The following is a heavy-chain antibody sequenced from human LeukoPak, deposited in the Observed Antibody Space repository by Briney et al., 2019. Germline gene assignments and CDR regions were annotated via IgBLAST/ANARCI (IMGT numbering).Heavy chain of an antibody. CDR3: ARDGLALYGDYGNFDY. D-gene: IGHD4-17*01. V-gene: IGHV4-59*01. CDR1: GGSISSYY. Sequence: SETLSLTCTVSGGSISSYYWSWIRQPPGKGLEWIGYIYYSGSTNYNPSLKSRVTISVDTSKNQFSLKLSSVTAADTAVYYCARDGLALYGDYGNFDYWGQGTLVTVSS. J-gene: IGHJ4*02. CDR2: IYYSGST.